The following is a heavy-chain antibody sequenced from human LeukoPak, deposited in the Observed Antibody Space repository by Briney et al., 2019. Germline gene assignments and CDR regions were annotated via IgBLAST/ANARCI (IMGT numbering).Heavy chain of an antibody. D-gene: IGHD6-13*01. CDR2: IYYSGSN. CDR3: AGPPGIAAAGYYYYYMDV. J-gene: IGHJ6*03. V-gene: IGHV4-59*01. Sequence: SETLSLTCTVSGGSISSYYWSWLRQPPGKGLEWVGYIYYSGSNNYNPSLKNRATIPVDTSKNQFSLKLSSVTAADAAVYYCAGPPGIAAAGYYYYYMDVWGKGTTVTVSS. CDR1: GGSISSYY.